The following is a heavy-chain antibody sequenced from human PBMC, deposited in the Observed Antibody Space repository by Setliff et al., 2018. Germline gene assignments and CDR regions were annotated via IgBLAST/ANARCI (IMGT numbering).Heavy chain of an antibody. CDR1: GYTFNDYG. J-gene: IGHJ4*02. CDR2: ISAHTGNT. D-gene: IGHD2-8*01. V-gene: IGHV1-18*01. Sequence: SVKVSCKTSGYTFNDYGIAWVRQAPGQGLEWMGWISAHTGNTYYTPKLHGRVTLTTDTSTSTAYMELRSLGSDDTAVYYCSRLVRYCTRTSCQRLSGGEFWGQGTLVTVSS. CDR3: SRLVRYCTRTSCQRLSGGEF.